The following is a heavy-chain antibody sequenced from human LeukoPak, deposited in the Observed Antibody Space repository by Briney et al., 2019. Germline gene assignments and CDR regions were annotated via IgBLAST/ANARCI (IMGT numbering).Heavy chain of an antibody. Sequence: ASVKVSCKASGYTFTSYGISWVRQAPGQGLEWMGWISAYSGGTNYAQKFQGRVTMTRDTSISTAYMELSRLRSDDTAVYYCARYGSGSYSAFDIWGQGTMVTVSS. J-gene: IGHJ3*02. CDR2: ISAYSGGT. V-gene: IGHV1-2*02. D-gene: IGHD3-10*01. CDR3: ARYGSGSYSAFDI. CDR1: GYTFTSYG.